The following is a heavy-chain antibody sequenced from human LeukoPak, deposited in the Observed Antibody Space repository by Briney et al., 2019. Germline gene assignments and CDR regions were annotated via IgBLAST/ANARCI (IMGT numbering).Heavy chain of an antibody. V-gene: IGHV4-38-2*02. Sequence: SETLSLTCTVSRYSISSGYYWGWIRQPPGQGLEWIGSIYRSGSTYYNSSLKSRVTISVDTSKNQFSLKLSSVTAADTAVYYCARHADYYESTSYFLDYWGQGTLVTVSS. CDR3: ARHADYYESTSYFLDY. CDR2: IYRSGST. CDR1: RYSISSGYY. J-gene: IGHJ4*02. D-gene: IGHD3-22*01.